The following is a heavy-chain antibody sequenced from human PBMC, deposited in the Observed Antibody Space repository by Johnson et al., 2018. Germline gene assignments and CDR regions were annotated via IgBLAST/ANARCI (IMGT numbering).Heavy chain of an antibody. Sequence: QVQLQESGPGLVKPSETLSLTCTVSGASISDDYWSWIRQPPGKGLEWIGYIHYSGSTNYNPSLKSRVTISVDTSKNQFSLKLSSVTAADTAVYYCAKVMPGDIGYYFDYWGQGTLVIVSS. CDR2: IHYSGST. J-gene: IGHJ4*02. D-gene: IGHD2-15*01. V-gene: IGHV4-59*01. CDR3: AKVMPGDIGYYFDY. CDR1: GASISDDY.